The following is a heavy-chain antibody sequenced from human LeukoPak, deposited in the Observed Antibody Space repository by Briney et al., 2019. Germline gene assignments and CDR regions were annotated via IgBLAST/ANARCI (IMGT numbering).Heavy chain of an antibody. Sequence: GGSLRLSCAASGFTFSTYGIHWVRQAPGKGLEWVAVIWYDGSNKYYGDSVKGRFTISRDNSKNTLYLQMNSLRAEDTAVYYCARAKDNSGRDGFDIWGQGTMVTVSS. CDR1: GFTFSTYG. J-gene: IGHJ3*02. CDR3: ARAKDNSGRDGFDI. CDR2: IWYDGSNK. D-gene: IGHD6-19*01. V-gene: IGHV3-33*01.